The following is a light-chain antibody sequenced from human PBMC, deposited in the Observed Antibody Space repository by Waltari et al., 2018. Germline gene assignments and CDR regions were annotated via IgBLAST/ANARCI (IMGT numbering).Light chain of an antibody. CDR1: GSNIGAGYD. V-gene: IGLV1-40*01. CDR2: GGN. J-gene: IGLJ2*01. CDR3: QSYDTSLSVV. Sequence: QSVLTQPPSVSGAPGQRVTISCTGTGSNIGAGYDTHWYQQLPGKAPRLLIYGGNTRPLGGPDRFFGSQSGTSASLAIIGLQAEDEGDYYCQSYDTSLSVVFGGGTKLTVL.